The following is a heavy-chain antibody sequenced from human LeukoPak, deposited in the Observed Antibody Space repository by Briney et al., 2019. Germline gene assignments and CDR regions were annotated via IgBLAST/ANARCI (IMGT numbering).Heavy chain of an antibody. J-gene: IGHJ4*02. Sequence: PSETLSLTCAVYGGSFSGYYWSWIRQPPGKGLEWIGEINHSGSTNYNPSLKSRVTISVDTSKNQFSLKLSSVTAADTAVYYCARVLGVGSQDFWSGYFTPYYFDYWGQGTLVTVSS. CDR1: GGSFSGYY. CDR2: INHSGST. V-gene: IGHV4-34*01. D-gene: IGHD3-3*01. CDR3: ARVLGVGSQDFWSGYFTPYYFDY.